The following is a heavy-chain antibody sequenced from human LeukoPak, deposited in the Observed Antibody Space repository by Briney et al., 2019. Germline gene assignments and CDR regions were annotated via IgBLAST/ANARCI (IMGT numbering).Heavy chain of an antibody. D-gene: IGHD5-18*01. V-gene: IGHV3-49*04. J-gene: IGHJ4*02. CDR3: TTASLVWTAMALTCFDY. CDR2: IRSKAYGGTT. CDR1: GFSFGDYA. Sequence: GGSLRLSCTASGFSFGDYAMSWVRQAPGKGLEWVGFIRSKAYGGTTEYAASVKGRFTISRDDSRSIAYLQMNSLKTEDTAVYYCTTASLVWTAMALTCFDYWGQGTLVTVSS.